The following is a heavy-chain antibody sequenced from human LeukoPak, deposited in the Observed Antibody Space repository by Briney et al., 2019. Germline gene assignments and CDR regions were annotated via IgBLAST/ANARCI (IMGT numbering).Heavy chain of an antibody. CDR3: AKGLRFGELFAQYFQH. V-gene: IGHV3-30*02. J-gene: IGHJ1*01. D-gene: IGHD3-10*01. CDR1: GFTFSSYG. CDR2: IRYDGSNK. Sequence: PGGSLRLSCAASGFTFSSYGMHWVRQAPGKGLEWVAFIRYDGSNKYYADSVKGRFTISRDNSKNTLYLQMNSLRAEDTAVYYCAKGLRFGELFAQYFQHWGQGTLVTVSS.